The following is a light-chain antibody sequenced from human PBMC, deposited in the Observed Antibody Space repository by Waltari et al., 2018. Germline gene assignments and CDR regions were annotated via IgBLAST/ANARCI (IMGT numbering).Light chain of an antibody. CDR3: QQVNSFPAT. CDR2: GAS. V-gene: IGKV1-12*01. Sequence: DIQMTQSPSSVSAFVGDSVTITCRASQSISNWLAWYQQKPGKAPKLLTYGASDLHSGVPSRFSGSGAGTDFTLTISSLQAEDFATYYCQQVNSFPATFGGGTTVEIK. CDR1: QSISNW. J-gene: IGKJ4*01.